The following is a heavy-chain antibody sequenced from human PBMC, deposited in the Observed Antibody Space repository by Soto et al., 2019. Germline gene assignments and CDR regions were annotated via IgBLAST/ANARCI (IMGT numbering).Heavy chain of an antibody. CDR1: GFSFTGYY. CDR3: ARGVSAGVDY. D-gene: IGHD1-26*01. CDR2: INAHSGGT. V-gene: IGHV1-2*02. Sequence: ASVKVSCKASGFSFTGYYIHWLRQAPGQGLEWMGWINAHSGGTEYAQKFQGRVTLTRDTSIATAYMELTTLTSDDTAFYYCARGVSAGVDYWGQGTLVTVSS. J-gene: IGHJ4*02.